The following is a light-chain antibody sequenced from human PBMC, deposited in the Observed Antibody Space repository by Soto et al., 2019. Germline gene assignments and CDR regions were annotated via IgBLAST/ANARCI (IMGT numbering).Light chain of an antibody. CDR3: QQRNNWPLT. CDR1: QSVASTY. CDR2: EAL. V-gene: IGKV3-11*01. Sequence: EVVLTQSPGTLSLSPGERVTLSCRASQSVASTYLAWYQQKPGQAPRLLIYEALNRATGIPARFSGSGSGTDFTLTISSLEPEDFAVYYCQQRNNWPLTFGGGTKVEIK. J-gene: IGKJ4*02.